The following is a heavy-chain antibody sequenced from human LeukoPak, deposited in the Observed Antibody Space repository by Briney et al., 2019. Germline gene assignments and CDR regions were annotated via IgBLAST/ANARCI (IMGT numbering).Heavy chain of an antibody. CDR1: GYTFTSYG. J-gene: IGHJ6*03. V-gene: IGHV1-18*01. CDR3: ARVVAAAGPYYYYDYTDV. D-gene: IGHD6-13*01. CDR2: ISTYNGNT. Sequence: ASVKVSCKASGYTFTSYGISWVRQAPGQGLEWMGWISTYNGNTNYAQKLQGRVTMTTDTSTSTAYMELRSLRSDDTAVYYCARVVAAAGPYYYYDYTDVWGKGTTVTVAS.